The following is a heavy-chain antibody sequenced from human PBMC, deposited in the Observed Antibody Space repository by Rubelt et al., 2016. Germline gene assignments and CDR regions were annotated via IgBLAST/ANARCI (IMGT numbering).Heavy chain of an antibody. J-gene: IGHJ4*02. Sequence: EVQLVESGGGLVQPGGSLRLSCAASGFTFSSYWMHWVRQAPGKGLVWVSGISGSGGGKDCGESWKGRLTISRDNSKNTVYLQMNSLRADDTAVYYCVKDHRDWGQGILVTVSS. CDR1: GFTFSSYW. CDR2: ISGSGGGK. V-gene: IGHV3-74*01. CDR3: VKDHRD.